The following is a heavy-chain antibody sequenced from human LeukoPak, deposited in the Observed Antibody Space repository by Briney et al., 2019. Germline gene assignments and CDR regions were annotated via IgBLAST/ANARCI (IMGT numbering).Heavy chain of an antibody. CDR2: IIPILGIA. V-gene: IGHV1-69*04. D-gene: IGHD4-17*01. CDR1: GGTFSSYA. Sequence: GASVKVSCKASGGTFSSYAISWVRQAPGQGLEWMGRIIPILGIANYAQKFQGRVTITADKSTSTAYMELSSLRSEDTAVYYCASLSYGDYGDYWGQGTLVTVSS. J-gene: IGHJ4*02. CDR3: ASLSYGDYGDY.